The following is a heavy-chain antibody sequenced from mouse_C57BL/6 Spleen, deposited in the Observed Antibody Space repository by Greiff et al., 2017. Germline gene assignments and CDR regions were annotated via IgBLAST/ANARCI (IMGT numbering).Heavy chain of an antibody. Sequence: VMLVESGPGLVAPSQSLSITCTVSGFSLTSYGVSWVRQPPGKGLEWLGVIWGEGDTNYHSDLISRLSISKDHSKSQVFLKLNSLHTDDTATYYCAKNNDYAIDYWGQGTSVTVSS. CDR2: IWGEGDT. J-gene: IGHJ4*01. V-gene: IGHV2-3*01. D-gene: IGHD1-3*01. CDR1: GFSLTSYG. CDR3: AKNNDYAIDY.